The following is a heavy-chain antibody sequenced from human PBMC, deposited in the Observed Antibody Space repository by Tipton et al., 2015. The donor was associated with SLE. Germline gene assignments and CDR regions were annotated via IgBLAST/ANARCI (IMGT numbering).Heavy chain of an antibody. CDR2: INHSGST. V-gene: IGHV4-34*01. D-gene: IGHD4-17*01. Sequence: AGLVKPSETLSLTCAVYGGSFSGYYWSWIRQPPGKGLEWIGEINHSGSTNYNPSLKSRVTISVDTSKNQFSLKLSSVTAADTAVYYCARQGWSLRFDYWGQGTLVTVSS. CDR3: ARQGWSLRFDY. J-gene: IGHJ4*02. CDR1: GGSFSGYY.